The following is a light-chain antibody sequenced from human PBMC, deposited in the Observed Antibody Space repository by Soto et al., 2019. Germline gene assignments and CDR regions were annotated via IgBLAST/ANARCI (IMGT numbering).Light chain of an antibody. CDR3: QQYNNWPPWT. Sequence: EIVMTQSPATLSVSPGERATLSCRASQSVSSNLAWYQQKPGQAPRLLIYGASTRATGIPARFSGSGSGTEFTLTISSLQSEDFAVYYCQQYNNWPPWTFGQVTKVDIX. CDR2: GAS. V-gene: IGKV3-15*01. CDR1: QSVSSN. J-gene: IGKJ1*01.